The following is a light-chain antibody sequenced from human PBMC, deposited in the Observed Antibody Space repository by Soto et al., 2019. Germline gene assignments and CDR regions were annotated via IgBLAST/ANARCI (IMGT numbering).Light chain of an antibody. CDR2: DAS. J-gene: IGKJ1*01. CDR1: QSISSW. Sequence: DIQMTQSPSTLSASVGDRVTITCRASQSISSWLAWYQQKPGKAPKLLIYDASSLESGVPSRFRGSGSGTEFTLTISSLQPDDFATYYCQHYNSYGTFGQGTKVEIK. V-gene: IGKV1-5*01. CDR3: QHYNSYGT.